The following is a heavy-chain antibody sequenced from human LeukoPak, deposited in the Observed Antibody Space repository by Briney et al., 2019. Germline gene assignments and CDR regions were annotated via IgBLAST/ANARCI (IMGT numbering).Heavy chain of an antibody. CDR2: INPNSGGT. V-gene: IGHV1-2*02. D-gene: IGHD3-22*01. J-gene: IGHJ4*02. Sequence: ASVKVSCKASGYTFTGYYMHWVRQAPGQGLEWMGWINPNSGGTNYAQKFQGRVTMTRDTSISTAYMELSRLRSGDTAVYYCARVWFRYYDSSGYPDYWGQGTLVTVSS. CDR1: GYTFTGYY. CDR3: ARVWFRYYDSSGYPDY.